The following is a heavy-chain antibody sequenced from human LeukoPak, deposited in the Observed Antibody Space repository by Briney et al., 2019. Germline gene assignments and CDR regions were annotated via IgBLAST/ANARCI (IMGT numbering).Heavy chain of an antibody. CDR2: INRDGGST. J-gene: IGHJ3*01. Sequence: GGSLRLSCAASGFTFSNYWMHWVRQAPGKGLVWVSRINRDGGSTDYLDSVKGRFTISRDNARNTLYLQMNSLRAEDTAVYYCARVPYVFDLWGQGTMATVSS. CDR3: ARVPYVFDL. CDR1: GFTFSNYW. V-gene: IGHV3-74*01.